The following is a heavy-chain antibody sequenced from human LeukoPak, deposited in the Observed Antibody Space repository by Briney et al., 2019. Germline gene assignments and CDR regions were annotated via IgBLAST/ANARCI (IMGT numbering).Heavy chain of an antibody. CDR1: GFTFSDYY. J-gene: IGHJ4*02. CDR2: ISSSGSTI. V-gene: IGHV3-11*04. Sequence: GGSLRLSCAASGFTFSDYYMSWIRQAPGKGLEWVSYISSSGSTIYYADSVKGRFTISRDNSKNTLYLQMNSLRAEDTAVYYCARDLTPAAYCGGDCYPSFDYWGQGTLVTVSS. D-gene: IGHD2-21*02. CDR3: ARDLTPAAYCGGDCYPSFDY.